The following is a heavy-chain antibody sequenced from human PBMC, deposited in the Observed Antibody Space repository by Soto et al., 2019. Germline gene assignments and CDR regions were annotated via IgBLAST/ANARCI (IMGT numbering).Heavy chain of an antibody. CDR1: GGSVSRLY. J-gene: IGHJ5*01. V-gene: IGHV4-59*02. D-gene: IGHD2-15*01. Sequence: QVQLQESGPGLVKPSETLSLTCTVSGGSVSRLYWSWIRQPPGKGLEWIGYIYYSGSTNYNPSLKSRVSISIDTSKNQFSLRLTSMTAADTAVYYCARVQGVIAGTPYWFDSWGQGTLVTVSS. CDR2: IYYSGST. CDR3: ARVQGVIAGTPYWFDS.